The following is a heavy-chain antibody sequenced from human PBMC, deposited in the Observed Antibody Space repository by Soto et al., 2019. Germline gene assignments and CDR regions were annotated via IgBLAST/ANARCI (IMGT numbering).Heavy chain of an antibody. V-gene: IGHV3-30*18. CDR2: ISYDGSNK. CDR1: GFTFSSYG. CDR3: AKGPYYDSSGLPFH. J-gene: IGHJ4*02. Sequence: QVQLVESGGGVVQPGRSLRLSCAASGFTFSSYGMHWVRQAPGKGLEWVAVISYDGSNKYYADSVKGRFTISRDNSKNTLYRQMNSLRAEVTAVYYCAKGPYYDSSGLPFHGGQGTLVTVSS. D-gene: IGHD3-22*01.